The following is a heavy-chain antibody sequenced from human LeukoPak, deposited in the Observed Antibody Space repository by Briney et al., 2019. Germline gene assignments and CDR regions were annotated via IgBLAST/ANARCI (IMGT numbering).Heavy chain of an antibody. D-gene: IGHD1-26*01. CDR3: AKDRRWSTYYYYYMDV. CDR1: GFTFSSYG. V-gene: IGHV3-30*18. J-gene: IGHJ6*03. Sequence: GGSLRLSCAASGFTFSSYGMHWVRQAPGKGLEWVAVISYDGSNKYYADSVKGRFTISRDNSKNTLYLQMNSLRAEDTAVYYCAKDRRWSTYYYYYMDVWGKGTTVTISS. CDR2: ISYDGSNK.